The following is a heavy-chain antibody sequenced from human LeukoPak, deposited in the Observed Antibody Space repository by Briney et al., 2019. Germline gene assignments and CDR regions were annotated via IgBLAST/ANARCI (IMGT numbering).Heavy chain of an antibody. Sequence: PGGSLRLSCAASGFTFSTYCMSWVRQAPGKGLEWVSSISGSGDNTFYADSVKGRFTISRDNSKSTLYLQMNSLRGEDTAVYYCAKDWRSYSSRGYNWFDLWGQGTLVTVSS. D-gene: IGHD3-16*01. V-gene: IGHV3-23*01. CDR1: GFTFSTYC. CDR2: ISGSGDNT. CDR3: AKDWRSYSSRGYNWFDL. J-gene: IGHJ5*02.